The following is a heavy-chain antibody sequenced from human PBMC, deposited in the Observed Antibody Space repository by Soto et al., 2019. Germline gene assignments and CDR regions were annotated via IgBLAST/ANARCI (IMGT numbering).Heavy chain of an antibody. J-gene: IGHJ5*02. CDR2: IPSRGRP. CDR1: GGSTSGFY. CDR3: ARDTYSGYDFGL. D-gene: IGHD5-12*01. V-gene: IGHV4-59*12. Sequence: PSETLSLTCAFSGGSTSGFYWSWIRQPPGKGLEWIGYIPSRGRPFYNPSLTSRGTISADTSKNQLSLQLTSVTAADTAVYYCARDTYSGYDFGLWGQGTLVTVSS.